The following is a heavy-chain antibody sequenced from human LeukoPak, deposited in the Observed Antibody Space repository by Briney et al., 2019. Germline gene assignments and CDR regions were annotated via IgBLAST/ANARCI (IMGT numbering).Heavy chain of an antibody. CDR2: IIPIFGTA. J-gene: IGHJ4*02. CDR1: GYTFTSYA. Sequence: ASVKVTCKASGYTFTSYAMNWVRQAPGQGLEWMGGIIPIFGTANYAQKFQGRVTITADESTSTAYMELSSLRSEDTAVYYCAVDPRESESWVFVHWGQGTLVTVSS. CDR3: AVDPRESESWVFVH. V-gene: IGHV1-69*13. D-gene: IGHD6-13*01.